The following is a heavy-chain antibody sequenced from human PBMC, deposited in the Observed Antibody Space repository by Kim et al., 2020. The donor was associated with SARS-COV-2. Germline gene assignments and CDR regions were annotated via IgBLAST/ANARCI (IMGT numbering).Heavy chain of an antibody. D-gene: IGHD3-3*01. CDR2: IYYSGST. CDR1: GGSISSSSYY. V-gene: IGHV4-39*01. CDR3: ARHGRSITIFGVVITYFDY. J-gene: IGHJ4*02. Sequence: PSETLSLTCTVSGGSISSSSYYWGWIRQPPGKGLEWIGSIYYSGSTYYNPSLKSRVTISVDTSKNQFSLKLSSVTAADTAVYYCARHGRSITIFGVVITYFDYWGQGTLVTVSS.